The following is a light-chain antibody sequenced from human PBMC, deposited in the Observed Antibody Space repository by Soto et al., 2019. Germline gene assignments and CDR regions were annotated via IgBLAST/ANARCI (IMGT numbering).Light chain of an antibody. CDR2: AAS. V-gene: IGKV1-12*01. J-gene: IGKJ4*01. Sequence: DIQMTQAPSSVSASVGDRVTITGRASPGIAGWLAWDQQKPGKAPKRLIYAASSLQRGVPSRFIGSGSGTDFTLTISSLQPEDFATYFCQQAKSVPLTFGGGTKVEL. CDR3: QQAKSVPLT. CDR1: PGIAGW.